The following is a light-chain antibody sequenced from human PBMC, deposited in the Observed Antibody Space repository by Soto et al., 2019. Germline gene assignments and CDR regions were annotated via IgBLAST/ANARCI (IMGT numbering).Light chain of an antibody. CDR3: QQHHNNTPWT. Sequence: IQLTQSPSSLSASVGDRVTITCRASQGISSKLAWYQQKPGKAPKLLIFGASTLESGVPSRFSGSGSGTDITLTISSPEPEDVAVAIYQQHHNNTPWTFGQGTKVEIK. CDR2: GAS. J-gene: IGKJ1*01. V-gene: IGKV1-9*01. CDR1: QGISSK.